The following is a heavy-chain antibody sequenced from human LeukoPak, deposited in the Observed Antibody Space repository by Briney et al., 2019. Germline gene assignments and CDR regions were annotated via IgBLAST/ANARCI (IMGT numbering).Heavy chain of an antibody. V-gene: IGHV3-53*01. J-gene: IGHJ4*02. D-gene: IGHD1-26*01. CDR2: IYTGGST. CDR3: AGAPGLWDSLDY. CDR1: GFTVSRNY. Sequence: GGSLRLSCAASGFTVSRNYMSWVRQAPGKGLECVSVIYTGGSTHYADSVKGRFTISRDISKNTLYLQMNSLRAEDTAVYYCAGAPGLWDSLDYWGQGTLVTVSS.